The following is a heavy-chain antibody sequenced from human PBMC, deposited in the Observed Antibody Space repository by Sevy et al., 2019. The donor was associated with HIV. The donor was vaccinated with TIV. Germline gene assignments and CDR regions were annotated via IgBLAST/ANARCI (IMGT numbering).Heavy chain of an antibody. CDR1: GFTFSSYS. V-gene: IGHV3-21*01. CDR2: ISSSSSYI. D-gene: IGHD3-22*01. J-gene: IGHJ4*02. CDR3: ARDNDDTSGYYYTPPATDY. Sequence: GGSLRLSCAASGFTFSSYSMNWVRQAPGKGLEWGSSISSSSSYIYYADSVKGRFTISRDNAKNSLYLQMNSLRAEDTAVYYCARDNDDTSGYYYTPPATDYWGQGTLVTVSS.